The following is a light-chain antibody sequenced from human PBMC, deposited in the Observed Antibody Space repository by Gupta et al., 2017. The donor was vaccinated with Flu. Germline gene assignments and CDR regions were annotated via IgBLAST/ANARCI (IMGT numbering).Light chain of an antibody. CDR1: STDIGTYSF. CDR2: EVS. CDR3: SSYSDRNGPGVL. J-gene: IGLJ2*01. V-gene: IGLV2-14*01. Sequence: QSALTQPASVSGSPGQSITISCSGTSTDIGTYSFVSWYQQHPGKAPKLLIFEVSDRPSGVSDRFSGSKSGYTASLTISGLQAEDEAEYFCSSYSDRNGPGVLFGGGTKLTVL.